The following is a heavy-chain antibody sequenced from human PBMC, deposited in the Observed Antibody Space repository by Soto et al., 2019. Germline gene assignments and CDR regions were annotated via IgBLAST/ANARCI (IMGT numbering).Heavy chain of an antibody. CDR2: ISGSGGSI. J-gene: IGHJ3*02. V-gene: IGHV3-23*01. D-gene: IGHD6-19*01. Sequence: EVQLLESGGGLVQPGGSLRLSCAASAFTFSSYAMSWVRQAPGKGLEWVSSISGSGGSIYYADSVKGRFTISRDNSKNMLYLQMNSLRAEDTAVYYCAKASGGSGWYDAFDIWGQGTMVTVSS. CDR1: AFTFSSYA. CDR3: AKASGGSGWYDAFDI.